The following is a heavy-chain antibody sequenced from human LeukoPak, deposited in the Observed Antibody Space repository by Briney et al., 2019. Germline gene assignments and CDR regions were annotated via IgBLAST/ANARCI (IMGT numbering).Heavy chain of an antibody. J-gene: IGHJ4*02. CDR2: ISSNGGST. V-gene: IGHV3-64*02. CDR1: GFTFSSYA. D-gene: IGHD3-16*01. Sequence: GGSLRLSCAASGFTFSSYAMHWVRQAPGKGLEYVSAISSNGGSTYYADSVKGRFTISRDNSKNTLYLQMGSLRAEDMAVYYCARAPSPYVWGGSFDYWGQGTLVTVSS. CDR3: ARAPSPYVWGGSFDY.